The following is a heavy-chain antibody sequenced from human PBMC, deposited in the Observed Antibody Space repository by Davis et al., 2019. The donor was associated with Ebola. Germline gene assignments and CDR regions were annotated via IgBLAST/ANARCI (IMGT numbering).Heavy chain of an antibody. V-gene: IGHV3-66*01. Sequence: PGGSLRLSCAASGFTVSSNYMSWVRQAPGKGLEWVLVIYSGGSTYYADSVKGRFTISRDNSKNTLYRQMNSLRAEDTAVYYCARGLWYSGSYGQGPFDYWGQGTLVTVSS. CDR3: ARGLWYSGSYGQGPFDY. CDR2: IYSGGST. J-gene: IGHJ4*02. D-gene: IGHD1-26*01. CDR1: GFTVSSNY.